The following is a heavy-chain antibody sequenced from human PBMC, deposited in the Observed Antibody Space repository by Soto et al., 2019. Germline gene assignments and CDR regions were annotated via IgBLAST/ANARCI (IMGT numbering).Heavy chain of an antibody. CDR1: GYTFTSYW. D-gene: IGHD6-6*01. Sequence: PGESLKISCKGSGYTFTSYWIGWVRQMPGKGLEWMGIIYPVDSDARYSPSFQGQVTISADKSISTAYLQWSSLEASDTAMYYCARHTSHSNPSGFYYYGMDVWGQGTTVTVSS. V-gene: IGHV5-51*01. CDR3: ARHTSHSNPSGFYYYGMDV. J-gene: IGHJ6*02. CDR2: IYPVDSDA.